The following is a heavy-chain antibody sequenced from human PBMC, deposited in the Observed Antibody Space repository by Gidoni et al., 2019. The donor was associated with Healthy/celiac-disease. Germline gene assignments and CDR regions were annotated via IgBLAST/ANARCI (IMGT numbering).Heavy chain of an antibody. CDR1: GFTFSSYS. Sequence: EVQLVESGGGLVQPGGSLRLSCAASGFTFSSYSMNWVRQAPGKGLEWVSYISSSSSTIYYADSVKGRFTISRDNAKNSLYLQMNSLRAEDTAVYYCARRDILTGYYTEDDAFDIWGQGTMVTVSS. J-gene: IGHJ3*02. D-gene: IGHD3-9*01. CDR2: ISSSSSTI. CDR3: ARRDILTGYYTEDDAFDI. V-gene: IGHV3-48*01.